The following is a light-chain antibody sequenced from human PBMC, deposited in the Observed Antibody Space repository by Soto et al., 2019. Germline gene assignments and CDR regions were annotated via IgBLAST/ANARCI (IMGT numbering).Light chain of an antibody. CDR1: TSSIGSNY. Sequence: QSVLTQPPSASGTPGQRVTISCSGGTSSIGSNYVFWYQQLPGSAPKLLIYKNDQRPSGVPDRFSGSKSGTSASLAISGLRSDDEADYYCAAWDGSLSGGVFGGGTKLTVL. CDR2: KND. CDR3: AAWDGSLSGGV. J-gene: IGLJ3*02. V-gene: IGLV1-47*01.